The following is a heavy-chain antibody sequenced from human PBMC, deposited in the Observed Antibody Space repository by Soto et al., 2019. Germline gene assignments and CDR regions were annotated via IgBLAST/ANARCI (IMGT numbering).Heavy chain of an antibody. CDR1: GGSFSGYY. CDR2: INHSGTT. V-gene: IGHV4-34*01. CDR3: ARRQSRMITFRGVIVPSAFDY. J-gene: IGHJ4*02. Sequence: SETLSLTCAVYGGSFSGYYWNWVRQPPGKGLEWSGEINHSGTTNYNPALKTRGTISVDTSKNQFSLKLSSVTAADTAVYYCARRQSRMITFRGVIVPSAFDYWDKGSLVT. D-gene: IGHD3-16*02.